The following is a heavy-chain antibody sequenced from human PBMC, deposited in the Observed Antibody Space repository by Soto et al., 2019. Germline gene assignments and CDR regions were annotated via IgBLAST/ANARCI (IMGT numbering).Heavy chain of an antibody. CDR2: IDYSGTT. CDR3: ARGRLGGPF. D-gene: IGHD7-27*01. V-gene: IGHV4-59*08. CDR1: GASISNFY. J-gene: IGHJ4*02. Sequence: KPSXTLSLTCTVSGASISNFYWSCTRQPPGKGLEWIGCIDYSGTTNYNPSLKSRVTISVDTSKNQVSLKLSSVTAADTALYYCARGRLGGPFWGQGSLVTVSS.